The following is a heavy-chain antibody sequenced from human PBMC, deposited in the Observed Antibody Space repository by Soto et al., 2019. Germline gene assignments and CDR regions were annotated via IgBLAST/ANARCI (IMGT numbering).Heavy chain of an antibody. CDR2: TYYRSKWYN. Sequence: VQLQQSGPGLVKSSQTLSLTCAISGDSVSTASVAWNWIRQSPSRGLEWLGRTYYRSKWYNDYAVFVKSRITIKPDIPTNQFSLQLDSVTPEDTAVYYCARAPSQRAHDAFDIWGRGTMVTVSS. J-gene: IGHJ3*02. V-gene: IGHV6-1*01. CDR3: ARAPSQRAHDAFDI. D-gene: IGHD6-6*01. CDR1: GDSVSTASVA.